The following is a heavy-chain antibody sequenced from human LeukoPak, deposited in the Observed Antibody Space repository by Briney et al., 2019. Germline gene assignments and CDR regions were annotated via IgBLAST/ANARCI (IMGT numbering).Heavy chain of an antibody. CDR3: ARYPGTRNGLPYFDY. V-gene: IGHV4-59*01. CDR2: IHHTGST. D-gene: IGHD1-1*01. CDR1: GGSISNYY. J-gene: IGHJ4*02. Sequence: SETLSLTCTVSGGSISNYYWTWIRQPPGQGLEWIGYIHHTGSTNYNPSLKSPVTMSVDTSKNRFSLKLTSVTAADTGVYYCARYPGTRNGLPYFDYWGQGTLVTVSS.